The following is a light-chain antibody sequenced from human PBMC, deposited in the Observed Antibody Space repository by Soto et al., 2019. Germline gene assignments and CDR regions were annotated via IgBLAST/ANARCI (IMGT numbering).Light chain of an antibody. CDR3: QQYYSTPT. J-gene: IGKJ5*01. CDR2: WAS. V-gene: IGKV4-1*01. CDR1: QSILYSSNNKNY. Sequence: DILMTQSPDSLAVSLGERATINCKSSQSILYSSNNKNYLAWYQQKSGQPPKLLIYWASTRESGVPDRFSGSGSGTDFTLTISSLQAEDVAVYYCQQYYSTPTFGQGTRLATK.